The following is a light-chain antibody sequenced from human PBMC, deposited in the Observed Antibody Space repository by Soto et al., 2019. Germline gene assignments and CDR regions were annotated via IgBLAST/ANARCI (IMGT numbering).Light chain of an antibody. V-gene: IGLV2-8*01. CDR1: SSDVGGYDY. J-gene: IGLJ1*01. CDR2: EVS. Sequence: QSALTQPPSASGSPGQSVTISCTGTSSDVGGYDYVSWYQQHPGKAPKLMISEVSKRPSGVPDRFSGSKSGNTASLTVSGLRTEDEADYYCSSHAGNNNYVFGTGTKVTVL. CDR3: SSHAGNNNYV.